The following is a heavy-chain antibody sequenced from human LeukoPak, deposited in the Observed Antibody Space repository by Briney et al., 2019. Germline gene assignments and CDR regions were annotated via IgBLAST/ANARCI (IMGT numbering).Heavy chain of an antibody. D-gene: IGHD3-10*01. Sequence: GTSLRLSCVGSGFTFSSYGIHWVRQLPGKGPEWVAIISYDGSSEFYADSVKGRFKISRDNSKNTVNLQMNSLGVEDTAVYYCAKGLGPLVRGVVPRTYYMDVWGRGTTVTISS. CDR2: ISYDGSSE. V-gene: IGHV3-30*18. CDR1: GFTFSSYG. J-gene: IGHJ6*03. CDR3: AKGLGPLVRGVVPRTYYMDV.